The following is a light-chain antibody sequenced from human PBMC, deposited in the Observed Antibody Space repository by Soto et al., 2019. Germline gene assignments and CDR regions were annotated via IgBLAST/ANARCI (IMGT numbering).Light chain of an antibody. Sequence: DIQVTQSPPTLSASVGDRVTITCRSSQTIRTWMAWYQQKPGKAPKLLVYDASTLPSGVASRFSGSGSGTEFTLIISGMQPDDYATYYCQQYTNTNNPWMFGQGTKVEI. CDR1: QTIRTW. J-gene: IGKJ1*01. CDR3: QQYTNTNNPWM. V-gene: IGKV1-5*01. CDR2: DAS.